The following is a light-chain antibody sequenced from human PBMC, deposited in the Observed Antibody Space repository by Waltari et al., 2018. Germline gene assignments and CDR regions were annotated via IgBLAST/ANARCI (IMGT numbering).Light chain of an antibody. CDR1: STNIGTNT. CDR2: SNN. J-gene: IGLJ3*02. Sequence: QSVLTQPPSASGAPGPRVTISCFGSSTNIGTNTVTWYQQLPGTAPKLPIYSNNQRPSGVPDRFSGSKSGTSASLAISGLQSEDEADYYCAAWDDSLNGVFGGGTKLTVL. V-gene: IGLV1-44*01. CDR3: AAWDDSLNGV.